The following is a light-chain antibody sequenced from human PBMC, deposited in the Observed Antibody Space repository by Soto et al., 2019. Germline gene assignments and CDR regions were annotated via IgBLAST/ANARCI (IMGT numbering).Light chain of an antibody. CDR1: TSNIGNNF. V-gene: IGLV1-47*02. CDR3: ATWDASLSGRV. CDR2: SDN. J-gene: IGLJ3*02. Sequence: QSLLTQPPSASGTPGQRVTISCSGGTSNIGNNFVSWYQQLPGAAPKLLIYSDNQRPSGVTDRVSASKSGTSASLAISGLRSEDEADYYCATWDASLSGRVFGGGTKVTVL.